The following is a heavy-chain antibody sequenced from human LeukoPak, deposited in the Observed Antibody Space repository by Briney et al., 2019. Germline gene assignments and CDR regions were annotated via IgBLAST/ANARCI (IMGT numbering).Heavy chain of an antibody. CDR3: ARGWIQLWNEFDY. CDR2: IIPIFGTA. Sequence: SVKVSCKASGGTFSSYAISWVRQAPGQGLEWMGRIIPIFGTANYAQKFQGRVTITTDESTGTAYMELSSLRSEDTAVYYCARGWIQLWNEFDYWGQGTLVTVSS. V-gene: IGHV1-69*05. J-gene: IGHJ4*02. CDR1: GGTFSSYA. D-gene: IGHD5-18*01.